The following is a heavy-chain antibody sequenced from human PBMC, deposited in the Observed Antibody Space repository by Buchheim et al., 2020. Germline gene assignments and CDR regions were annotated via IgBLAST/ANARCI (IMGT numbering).Heavy chain of an antibody. D-gene: IGHD2-2*01. CDR2: IYPGDSDT. CDR3: ARDLGYCSSTSCLWDYYGMDV. J-gene: IGHJ6*02. CDR1: GYSFTSYW. V-gene: IGHV5-51*03. Sequence: EVQLVQSGAEVKKPGESLKISCKGSGYSFTSYWIGWVRQMPGKGLEWMGIIYPGDSDTRYSPSFQGQVTISADKSISPAYLQWSSLKASDTAMYYCARDLGYCSSTSCLWDYYGMDVWGQGTT.